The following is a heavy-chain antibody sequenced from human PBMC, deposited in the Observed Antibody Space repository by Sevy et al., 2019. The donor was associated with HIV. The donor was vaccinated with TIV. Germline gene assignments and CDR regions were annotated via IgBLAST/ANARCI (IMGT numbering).Heavy chain of an antibody. CDR2: LSFGCGEI. D-gene: IGHD2-8*01. V-gene: IGHV3-23*01. J-gene: IGHJ4*02. CDR1: GFTFSKYS. CDR3: AREGCTKPHDY. Sequence: RGSLRLSCAASGFTFSKYSMSWVRQPPGKGLEWVSTLSFGCGEINHADSVKGRFTISRDNSKNSLYLQMNNLRAEDTAVYYCAREGCTKPHDYWGQGTLVTVS.